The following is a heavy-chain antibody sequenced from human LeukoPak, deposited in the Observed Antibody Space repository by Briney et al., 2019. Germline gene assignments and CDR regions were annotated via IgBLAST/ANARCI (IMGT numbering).Heavy chain of an antibody. D-gene: IGHD5-24*01. CDR1: GGSIGSSNYF. J-gene: IGHJ4*02. V-gene: IGHV4-39*01. CDR2: IYYSGTI. CDR3: ARHEEEDGYNAKTFDY. Sequence: SETPSLTCTVSGGSIGSSNYFWGWIRQTPGMGLEWIGSIYYSGTIYYNPSLKSRVTISVDTSKNQFSLRLRSVTAADTAVYYCARHEEEDGYNAKTFDYWGQGTLVTVSS.